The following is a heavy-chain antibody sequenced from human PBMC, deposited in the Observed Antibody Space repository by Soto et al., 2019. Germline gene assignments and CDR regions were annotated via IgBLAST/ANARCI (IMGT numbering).Heavy chain of an antibody. Sequence: EVQLVESGGGLVKPGGSLRLSCAASGFTFSSYSMNWVRQAPGKGLEWVSSISSSSSTIYYADSVKGRFTISRDNAKNSLYLQMNSLRDEDTAVYYCARGLSNCSGGSCYSGVDYWGQGTLVTVSS. D-gene: IGHD2-15*01. J-gene: IGHJ4*02. CDR1: GFTFSSYS. CDR2: ISSSSSTI. CDR3: ARGLSNCSGGSCYSGVDY. V-gene: IGHV3-21*01.